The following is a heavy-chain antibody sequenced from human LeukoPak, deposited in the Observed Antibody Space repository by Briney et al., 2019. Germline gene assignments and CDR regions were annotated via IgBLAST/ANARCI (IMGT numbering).Heavy chain of an antibody. Sequence: ASVKVSCKASGYTFTSYGISWVRQAPGQGLEWMVWISAYNGNTNYAQKLQGRVTMTTDTSTSTAYMELRSLRSDDTAVYYCARPIVGATPPYYYYYMDVWGKGTTVTVSS. CDR2: ISAYNGNT. V-gene: IGHV1-18*01. CDR1: GYTFTSYG. CDR3: ARPIVGATPPYYYYYMDV. J-gene: IGHJ6*03. D-gene: IGHD1-26*01.